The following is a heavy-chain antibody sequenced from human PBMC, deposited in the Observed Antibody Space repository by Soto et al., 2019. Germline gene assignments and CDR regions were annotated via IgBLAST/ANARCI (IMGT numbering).Heavy chain of an antibody. CDR2: INHSGST. Sequence: LSLTCAVYGGSFSGYYWSWIRQPPGKGLEWIGEINHSGSTNYNPSLKSRVTISVDTSKNQFSLKLSSVTAADTAVYYCARAEGRYYGSGSFGYWDQGTLVTVSS. D-gene: IGHD3-10*01. CDR3: ARAEGRYYGSGSFGY. J-gene: IGHJ4*02. CDR1: GGSFSGYY. V-gene: IGHV4-34*01.